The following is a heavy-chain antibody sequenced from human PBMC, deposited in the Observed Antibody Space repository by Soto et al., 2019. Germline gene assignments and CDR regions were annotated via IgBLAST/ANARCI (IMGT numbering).Heavy chain of an antibody. CDR1: GYPFAKYG. CDR2: IRPDNGNT. V-gene: IGHV1-18*04. CDR3: ATSYDSGFDP. D-gene: IGHD5-12*01. J-gene: IGHJ5*02. Sequence: QLQLVQSGAEVKRPGASVRVPCEASGYPFAKYGISWIRQAPGQGLEWMGWIRPDNGNTEYAQKFQGRVSMTRDTSSNTAYLEVRSLRSDDTAMYYCATSYDSGFDPWGQGTLVSVSS.